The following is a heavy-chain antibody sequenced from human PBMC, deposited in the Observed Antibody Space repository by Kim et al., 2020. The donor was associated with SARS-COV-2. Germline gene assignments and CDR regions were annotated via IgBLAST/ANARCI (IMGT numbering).Heavy chain of an antibody. J-gene: IGHJ3*02. CDR3: AKESDDGGAFDI. Sequence: YYARSVQGRFTISSDNSKNTLYLPMKSQGAEDTAVYYCAKESDDGGAFDIWGQGTMVTVSS. D-gene: IGHD1-1*01. V-gene: IGHV3-30*02.